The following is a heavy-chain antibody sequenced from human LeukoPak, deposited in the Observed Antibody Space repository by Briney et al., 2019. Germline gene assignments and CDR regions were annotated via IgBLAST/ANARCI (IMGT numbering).Heavy chain of an antibody. J-gene: IGHJ4*02. CDR1: GYTFTGYY. Sequence: ASVKVSCKASGYTFTGYYMHWGRQAPGQGLEGMGWINPNSGGTNYAQEFQGRVTMTRDTSISTAYMELSRLRSDDPAVYYCARELQAYGSGSYYHDYWGQGTLVPVSS. CDR3: ARELQAYGSGSYYHDY. D-gene: IGHD3-10*01. CDR2: INPNSGGT. V-gene: IGHV1-2*02.